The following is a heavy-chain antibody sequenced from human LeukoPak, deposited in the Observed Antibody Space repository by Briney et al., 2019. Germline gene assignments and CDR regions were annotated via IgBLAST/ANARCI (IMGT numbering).Heavy chain of an antibody. CDR2: ISAYNGNT. D-gene: IGHD3-22*01. CDR3: ARDGIVVVSDAFDI. CDR1: GYTFTSYG. V-gene: IGHV1-18*01. Sequence: VASVKVSCKASGYTFTSYGISWVRQAPGQGLEWMGWISAYNGNTNYAQKLRGRVTMTTDTSTSTAYMELRSLRSDVTAVYYCARDGIVVVSDAFDIWGQGTMVTVSS. J-gene: IGHJ3*02.